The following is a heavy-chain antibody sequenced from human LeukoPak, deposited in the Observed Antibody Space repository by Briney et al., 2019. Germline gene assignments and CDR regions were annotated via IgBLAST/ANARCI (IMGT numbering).Heavy chain of an antibody. CDR3: ARESEYYYDSGDAFDI. CDR2: IYYSGST. V-gene: IGHV4-31*03. CDR1: GGSISSGGYY. D-gene: IGHD3-22*01. J-gene: IGHJ3*02. Sequence: SETLSLTCTVSGGSISSGGYYWSWIRQHPGKGLEWIGYIYYSGSTYYSPSLKSRVTISVDTSKNQFSLKLSSVTAADTAVYYCARESEYYYDSGDAFDIWGQGTMVTVSS.